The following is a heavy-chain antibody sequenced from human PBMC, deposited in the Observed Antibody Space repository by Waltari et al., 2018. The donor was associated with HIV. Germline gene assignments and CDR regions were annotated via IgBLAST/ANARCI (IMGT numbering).Heavy chain of an antibody. D-gene: IGHD3-10*01. CDR3: ARDVDRGRGNWFDP. CDR2: INPDKGNT. V-gene: IGHV1-3*01. J-gene: IGHJ5*02. CDR1: EYNLTIYE. Sequence: QLQLVQSGAEVKKPGASVKGSCKASEYNLTIYEMHWLRQAPGQGFEWMGWINPDKGNTKYSQRFQDRVTITRDTSASTVYMDLMTLRSEDTAVYYCARDVDRGRGNWFDPWGQGTLVTVSS.